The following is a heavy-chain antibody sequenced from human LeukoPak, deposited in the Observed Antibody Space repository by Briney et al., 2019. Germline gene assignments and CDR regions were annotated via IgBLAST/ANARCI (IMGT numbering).Heavy chain of an antibody. J-gene: IGHJ4*02. CDR1: GFTFSDYY. D-gene: IGHD3-10*01. CDR3: ARDLNYYGSGSYYMGPHFDY. Sequence: GGSLRLSCAASGFTFSDYYMSWIRQAPGKGLEWVSYISSSGSTIYYADSVKGRFTISRDNAKNSLYLQMNSLRAEDTAVYYCARDLNYYGSGSYYMGPHFDYWGQGTLVTVSS. CDR2: ISSSGSTI. V-gene: IGHV3-11*01.